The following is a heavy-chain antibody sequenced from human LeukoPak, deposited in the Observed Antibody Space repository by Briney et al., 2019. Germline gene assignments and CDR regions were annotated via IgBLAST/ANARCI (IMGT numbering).Heavy chain of an antibody. CDR3: ARDQSVTNYYYGMDV. V-gene: IGHV3-23*01. Sequence: GGSLRLSCAASGFTFRSYAMSWVRQAPGKGLEWVSAINGGGDSTYYVDSVKGRFTISRDNSENTLYLQMNSLRAEDTAVYYCARDQSVTNYYYGMDVWGQGTTVTISS. J-gene: IGHJ6*02. D-gene: IGHD4-17*01. CDR1: GFTFRSYA. CDR2: INGGGDST.